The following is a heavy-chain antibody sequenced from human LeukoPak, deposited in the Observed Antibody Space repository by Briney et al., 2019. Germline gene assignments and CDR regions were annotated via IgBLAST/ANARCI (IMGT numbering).Heavy chain of an antibody. D-gene: IGHD1-26*01. CDR1: GGSMSSSSYY. J-gene: IGHJ6*03. Sequence: SETLSLTCTVSGGSMSSSSYYWGWIRQPPGKGLEWIGSIYYSGSTYQNPSLKSRVTISVDTSKNQFSLKLSSVTAADTAVYYCARDAVGATPYYYYMDVWGKGTTVTVSS. CDR2: IYYSGST. V-gene: IGHV4-39*07. CDR3: ARDAVGATPYYYYMDV.